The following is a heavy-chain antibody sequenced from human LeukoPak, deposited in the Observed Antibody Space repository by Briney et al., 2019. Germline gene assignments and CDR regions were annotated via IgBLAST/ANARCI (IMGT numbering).Heavy chain of an antibody. CDR2: INHSGNT. Sequence: SETLSLTCAVYGGSFSGYYWSWIRQPPGKGLEWIGEINHSGNTNYNPSLKSRVTISVDTSKKHFSLKLSSVTAADTAVYYCARGQTTVTTHYYYYYMDVWGKGTTVTVSS. CDR3: ARGQTTVTTHYYYYYMDV. V-gene: IGHV4-34*01. J-gene: IGHJ6*03. CDR1: GGSFSGYY. D-gene: IGHD4-11*01.